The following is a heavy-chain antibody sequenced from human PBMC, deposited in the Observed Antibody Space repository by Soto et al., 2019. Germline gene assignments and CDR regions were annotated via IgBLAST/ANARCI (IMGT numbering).Heavy chain of an antibody. Sequence: PGESLKISCKGPGHLFNNHWIGWVRQTPGKGLEWMGLIFTRDSETKTSPSFQGHVSFSVDNSINTVYLQWTSLKTTDTGIYFCARGYFDSGYGYDLWGQGTLVTVSS. V-gene: IGHV5-51*01. D-gene: IGHD3-10*01. CDR1: GHLFNNHW. J-gene: IGHJ5*02. CDR2: IFTRDSET. CDR3: ARGYFDSGYGYDL.